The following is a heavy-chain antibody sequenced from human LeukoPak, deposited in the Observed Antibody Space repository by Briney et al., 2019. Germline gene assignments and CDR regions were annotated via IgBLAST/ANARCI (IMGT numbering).Heavy chain of an antibody. Sequence: ASVKVSCKASGYTFTGYYMHWVRQAPGQGLEWMGWLNPSSGGTYFALEFEARVTLTRDTSINTAYMEMRGLTSDDTAVYYCAKSQYSFGSGSTKPLFDYWGQGTLVTVSS. V-gene: IGHV1-2*02. CDR3: AKSQYSFGSGSTKPLFDY. CDR1: GYTFTGYY. D-gene: IGHD3-10*01. CDR2: LNPSSGGT. J-gene: IGHJ4*02.